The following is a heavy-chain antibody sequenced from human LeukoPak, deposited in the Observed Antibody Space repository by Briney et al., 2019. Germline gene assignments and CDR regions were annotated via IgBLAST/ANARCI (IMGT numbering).Heavy chain of an antibody. CDR3: AKEPYDSSGYYFFSTDY. Sequence: GGSLRLSCAASGFTFSSYGMHWVRQAPGKGLEGVAVIWYDGSNKYYADSVKGRFTISRDNSKNTLYLQMHSLRAEDTAVYYCAKEPYDSSGYYFFSTDYWGQGTLVTVSS. J-gene: IGHJ4*02. CDR1: GFTFSSYG. D-gene: IGHD3-22*01. CDR2: IWYDGSNK. V-gene: IGHV3-33*06.